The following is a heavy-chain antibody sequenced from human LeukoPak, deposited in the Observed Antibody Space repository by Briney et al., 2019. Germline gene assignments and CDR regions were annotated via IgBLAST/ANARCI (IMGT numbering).Heavy chain of an antibody. CDR3: AHEAAAGLEFDP. J-gene: IGHJ5*02. D-gene: IGHD6-13*01. V-gene: IGHV1-69*13. CDR2: IIPIFGTA. Sequence: SVKVSCKASGGTFSSYAISWVRQAPGQGLEWMGGIIPIFGTANYAQRFQGRVTITADESTSTAYMELSSLRSEDTAVYYCAHEAAAGLEFDPWGQGTLVTVSS. CDR1: GGTFSSYA.